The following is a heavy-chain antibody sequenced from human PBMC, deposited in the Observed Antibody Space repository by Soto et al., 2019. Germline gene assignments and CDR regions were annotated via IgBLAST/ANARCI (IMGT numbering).Heavy chain of an antibody. CDR2: IYHSGST. D-gene: IGHD1-26*01. V-gene: IGHV4-4*02. CDR1: GGSISSNNW. Sequence: PAETLSLTCAVSGGSISSNNWWSLVRPPPGRGLEGIGVIYHSGSTNYNPSLKSRVTISVDKSKNQFSLKLSSVTAADTAVYYWARAMRERYYYGMYVWGQGTTVTVSS. J-gene: IGHJ6*02. CDR3: ARAMRERYYYGMYV.